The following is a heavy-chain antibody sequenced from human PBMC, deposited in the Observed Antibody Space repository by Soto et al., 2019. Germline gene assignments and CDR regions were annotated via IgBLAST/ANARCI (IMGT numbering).Heavy chain of an antibody. J-gene: IGHJ5*02. V-gene: IGHV4-59*01. CDR1: GGSISSYY. CDR2: IYYSGST. Sequence: QVQLQESGPGLVKPSETLSLTCTVSGGSISSYYWSWIRQPPGKGLEWIGYIYYSGSTNYNPSLKSWVTVTQEPTKSQFSLKQRAVTAADTAVYYWARDRSRPPGLVEPWGQGALVTAS. CDR3: ARDRSRPPGLVEP.